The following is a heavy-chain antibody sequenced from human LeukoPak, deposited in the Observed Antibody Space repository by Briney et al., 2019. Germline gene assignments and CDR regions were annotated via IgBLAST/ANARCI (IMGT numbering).Heavy chain of an antibody. J-gene: IGHJ5*02. Sequence: GGSLRLSCAASGFPFSNYWMSWVRQAPGKGLEWVANMKEDGGEINYVDSVKGRFTISRDNAKNSLYLQMNSLRAEDTAVYYCARGLAVAGTWGQGTLVTVSS. CDR2: MKEDGGEI. CDR1: GFPFSNYW. V-gene: IGHV3-7*01. D-gene: IGHD6-19*01. CDR3: ARGLAVAGT.